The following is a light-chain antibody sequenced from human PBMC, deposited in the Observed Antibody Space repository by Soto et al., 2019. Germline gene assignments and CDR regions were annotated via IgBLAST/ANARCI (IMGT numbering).Light chain of an antibody. Sequence: EIVLTQSPATLSLSPGEGATLSCRASQSVCTYLAWFQQQPGQAPRLLIYDASKRATGVPARFSGSGSGTDFTLTISSLDPEDFAVYYCQQRSHWPTTFGQGTKVEIK. CDR2: DAS. CDR3: QQRSHWPTT. V-gene: IGKV3-11*01. CDR1: QSVCTY. J-gene: IGKJ2*01.